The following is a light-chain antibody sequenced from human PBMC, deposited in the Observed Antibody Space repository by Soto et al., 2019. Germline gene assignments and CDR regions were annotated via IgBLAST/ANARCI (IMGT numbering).Light chain of an antibody. J-gene: IGKJ2*01. CDR2: AAS. CDR1: QAINSW. Sequence: DIQMTQSPSSVAASVGDRVTITCRASQAINSWLAWYQQKPGKAPKLLIYAASTLQSGVPSRFSGSGSGTEFTLTISSLQPEDFATYYCQQANSFPYTFGQGTKLEIK. CDR3: QQANSFPYT. V-gene: IGKV1-12*01.